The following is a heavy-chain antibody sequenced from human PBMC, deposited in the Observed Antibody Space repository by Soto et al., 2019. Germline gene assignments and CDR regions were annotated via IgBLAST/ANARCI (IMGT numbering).Heavy chain of an antibody. CDR3: ARDKDIVVVPAAPTHYYYYGMDV. V-gene: IGHV3-11*01. Sequence: PVGSLRLSCAASGFTFSDYYMSWIRQAPGKGLEWVSYISSSGSTIYYADSVKGRFTTSRDNAKNSLYLQMNSLRAEDTAVYYCARDKDIVVVPAAPTHYYYYGMDVWGQGTTVTVSS. D-gene: IGHD2-2*01. CDR1: GFTFSDYY. CDR2: ISSSGSTI. J-gene: IGHJ6*02.